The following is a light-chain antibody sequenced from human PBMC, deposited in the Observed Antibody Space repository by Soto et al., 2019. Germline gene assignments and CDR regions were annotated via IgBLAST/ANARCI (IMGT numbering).Light chain of an antibody. CDR3: QSYASSLSGWV. CDR1: SSNIGAGYD. CDR2: GNS. Sequence: QSVLTQPPSVSGAPGQRVTISCTGSSSNIGAGYDVHWYQQLPGTAPKLLIYGNSNRPSGVPDRFSGSKSGTSASLAITGLQAEDEADCYCQSYASSLSGWVFGGGTTLTVL. V-gene: IGLV1-40*01. J-gene: IGLJ3*02.